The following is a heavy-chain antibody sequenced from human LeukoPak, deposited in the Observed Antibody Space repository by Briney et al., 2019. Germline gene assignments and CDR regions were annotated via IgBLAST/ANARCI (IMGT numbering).Heavy chain of an antibody. D-gene: IGHD6-6*01. Sequence: ASVKVSCEASGYTFTSYGISWVRQAPGQGLEWMGWISAYNGNTNYAQKLQGRVTMTTDTSTNTAYMELRSLRSDDTAVYYCARIPNRSSSKWFDPWGQGTLVTVSS. CDR1: GYTFTSYG. V-gene: IGHV1-18*01. CDR3: ARIPNRSSSKWFDP. J-gene: IGHJ5*02. CDR2: ISAYNGNT.